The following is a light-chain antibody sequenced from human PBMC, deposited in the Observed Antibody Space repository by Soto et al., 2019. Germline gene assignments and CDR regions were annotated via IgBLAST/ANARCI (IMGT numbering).Light chain of an antibody. CDR1: QSISHF. CDR3: QQSLRSPSYS. Sequence: DIQVRYHNFTMSSSMEDREILTGGASQSISHFLAWYQQKPGKAPNLLIYAASSLQSGVPSRFAGSQSGTHITLTIGVLQSEQIGTYVFQQSLRSPSYSFAEGTKVDIK. J-gene: IGKJ2*03. CDR2: AAS. V-gene: IGKV1-39*01.